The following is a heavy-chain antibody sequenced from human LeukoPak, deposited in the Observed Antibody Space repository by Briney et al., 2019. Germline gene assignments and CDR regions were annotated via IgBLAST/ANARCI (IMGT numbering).Heavy chain of an antibody. V-gene: IGHV3-30*03. J-gene: IGHJ4*02. CDR2: ISYDGSNK. D-gene: IGHD5-24*01. Sequence: GGSLRLSCAAPGFTFSSYGMHWVRQAPGKGLEWVAVISYDGSNKYYADSVKGRFAISRDNSKNTLYLQMNSLRVEDTAVYYCAPEGDGYILFDYWGQGTLVTVSS. CDR1: GFTFSSYG. CDR3: APEGDGYILFDY.